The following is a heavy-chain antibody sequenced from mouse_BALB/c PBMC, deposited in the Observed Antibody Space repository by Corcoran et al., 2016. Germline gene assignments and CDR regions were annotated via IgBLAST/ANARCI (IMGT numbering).Heavy chain of an antibody. V-gene: IGHV14-3*02. J-gene: IGHJ3*01. CDR1: GFNIKDTY. D-gene: IGHD1-2*01. CDR3: ARGGYGYEWVAY. Sequence: EVQLQQSGAELVKPGASVKLSCTASGFNIKDTYMHWVKQRPEQGLEWIGRIDPANGNTKYDTKFQGKATITADTSSNTAYLQLSSLTSEDTAVYYCARGGYGYEWVAYWGQGTLVTVSA. CDR2: IDPANGNT.